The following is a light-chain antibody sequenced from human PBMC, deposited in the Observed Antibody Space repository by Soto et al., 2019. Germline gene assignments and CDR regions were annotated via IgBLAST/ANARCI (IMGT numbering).Light chain of an antibody. CDR3: QHYNDWPPTWT. J-gene: IGKJ1*01. Sequence: EIVMTQSPATLSVSPGERATLSCRASQSVSSKLAGYQQKPGQAPGVLIFGASTRATGVPARFSGSGSVTEFTLNIRSLQSADFAVYYGQHYNDWPPTWTFGQGTRVEIK. V-gene: IGKV3-15*01. CDR1: QSVSSK. CDR2: GAS.